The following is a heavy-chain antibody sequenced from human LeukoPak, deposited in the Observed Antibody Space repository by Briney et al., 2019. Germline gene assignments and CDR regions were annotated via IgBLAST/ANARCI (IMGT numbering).Heavy chain of an antibody. CDR3: ARDLSDYYDSSGYYPSFDY. CDR2: IYTSGST. Sequence: SETLSLTCTVSGSSISSSSYYWGWIRQPAGKGLEWIGRIYTSGSTNYNPSLKSRVTMSVDTSKNQFSLKLSSVTAADTAVYYCARDLSDYYDSSGYYPSFDYWGQGTLVTVSS. J-gene: IGHJ4*02. V-gene: IGHV4-61*02. CDR1: GSSISSSSYY. D-gene: IGHD3-22*01.